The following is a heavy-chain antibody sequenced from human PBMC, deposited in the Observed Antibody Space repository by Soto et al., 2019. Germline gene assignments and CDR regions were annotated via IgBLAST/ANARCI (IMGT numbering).Heavy chain of an antibody. D-gene: IGHD6-13*01. J-gene: IGHJ4*02. Sequence: EVQLLESGGGLVQPGGSLRLSCAASGFTFSSYAMSWVRQAPGKGLEWVSAISGSGGSTYYADSVKGRFTISRDNSKKTLYLPMNSLRAEDTAVYYCAKGGYSSSKSPLDYWGQGTLVTVSS. V-gene: IGHV3-23*01. CDR3: AKGGYSSSKSPLDY. CDR1: GFTFSSYA. CDR2: ISGSGGST.